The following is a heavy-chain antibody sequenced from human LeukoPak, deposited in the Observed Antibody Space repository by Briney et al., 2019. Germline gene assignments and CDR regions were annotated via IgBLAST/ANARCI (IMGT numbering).Heavy chain of an antibody. J-gene: IGHJ4*02. CDR3: AASSIAALSSDY. D-gene: IGHD6-6*01. CDR2: VSAYNGNT. Sequence: ASVKVSCKASGYTFTSYGISWVRQAPGQELESMGWVSAYNGNTNYAQKLQGRVTMTTDTSTSTAYMELRSLRSDDTAVYYCAASSIAALSSDYWGQGTLVTVSS. V-gene: IGHV1-18*01. CDR1: GYTFTSYG.